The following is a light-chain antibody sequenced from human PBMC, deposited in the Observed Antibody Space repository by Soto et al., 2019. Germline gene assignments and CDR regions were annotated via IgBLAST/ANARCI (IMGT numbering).Light chain of an antibody. Sequence: QSALTQPASVSGSPGQSFTISCTGTSSNFGSYNLVSWYQHHPGKAPQLIIYEVNKRPSGVSNRFSGSKSANTASLTISGLQAEDEADYYCCSYAGSSTWVFGGGTKVTVL. CDR3: CSYAGSSTWV. CDR1: SSNFGSYNL. J-gene: IGLJ3*02. V-gene: IGLV2-23*02. CDR2: EVN.